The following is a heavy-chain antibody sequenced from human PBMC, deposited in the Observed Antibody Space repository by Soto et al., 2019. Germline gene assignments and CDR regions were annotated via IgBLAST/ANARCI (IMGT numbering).Heavy chain of an antibody. J-gene: IGHJ5*02. D-gene: IGHD6-19*01. CDR2: IIPIFGTA. CDR3: AREGDSSGWWDP. Sequence: SVKVSCKASGGTFSSYAISWVRQAPGQGLEWMGGIIPIFGTANYAQKFQGRVTITADESTSTAYMELSSLRSEDTAVYYCAREGDSSGWWDPWGQGTLVTVSS. V-gene: IGHV1-69*13. CDR1: GGTFSSYA.